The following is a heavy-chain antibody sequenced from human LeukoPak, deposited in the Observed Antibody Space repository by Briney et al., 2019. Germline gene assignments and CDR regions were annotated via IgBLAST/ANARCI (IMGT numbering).Heavy chain of an antibody. V-gene: IGHV4-38-2*01. J-gene: IGHJ4*02. CDR1: GYSTSSDYY. CDR2: IYHSGST. CDR3: ARRGDGYSFEY. Sequence: SETLSLTCAVSGYSTSSDYYWGWTRQPPGKGLEWIGFIYHSGSTYYNPTLKIRVTISVDTSKNQYSLKLSSVTAADTAVYYCARRGDGYSFEYWGQGTLVTVSS. D-gene: IGHD5-24*01.